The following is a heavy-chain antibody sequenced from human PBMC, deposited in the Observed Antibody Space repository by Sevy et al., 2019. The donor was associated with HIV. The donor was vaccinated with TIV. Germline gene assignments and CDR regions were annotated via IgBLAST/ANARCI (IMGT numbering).Heavy chain of an antibody. D-gene: IGHD3-10*01. CDR3: AKRFHYGSGSCLLPYYFDY. CDR2: ISGSGGST. V-gene: IGHV3-23*01. CDR1: GFTFSSYA. Sequence: GGSLRLSCAASGFTFSSYAMSWVRQAPGKGLEWVSAISGSGGSTYYADSVKGRFTISRDNSKNTLYLQMNSLRAEDTAVYYCAKRFHYGSGSCLLPYYFDYWGQGTLVTVSS. J-gene: IGHJ4*02.